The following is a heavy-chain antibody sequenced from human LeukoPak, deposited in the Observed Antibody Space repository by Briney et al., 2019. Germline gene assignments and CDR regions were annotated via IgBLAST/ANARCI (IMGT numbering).Heavy chain of an antibody. CDR2: INPNSGGT. Sequence: VASVKVSCKASGYTFTGYYMHWVRQAPGQGLEWMGWINPNSGGTNYAQKFQGRVTMTRDTSISTAYMELSRLRSDDTAVYYCARVHSGSSWYTGYWGQGTLVTVSS. CDR1: GYTFTGYY. CDR3: ARVHSGSSWYTGY. D-gene: IGHD6-13*01. V-gene: IGHV1-2*02. J-gene: IGHJ4*02.